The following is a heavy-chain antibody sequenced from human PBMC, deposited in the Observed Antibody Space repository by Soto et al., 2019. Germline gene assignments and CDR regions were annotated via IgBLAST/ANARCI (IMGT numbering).Heavy chain of an antibody. J-gene: IGHJ3*02. Sequence: ASVKVSCKASGYTFTSYYMHWVRQAPGQGLEWMGIINPSGGSTSYAQKFQGRVTMTRDTSTSTVYMELSSLRSEDTAVYYCARARYDSSGYVGAFDIWGQGTMVTVSS. D-gene: IGHD3-22*01. V-gene: IGHV1-46*01. CDR3: ARARYDSSGYVGAFDI. CDR1: GYTFTSYY. CDR2: INPSGGST.